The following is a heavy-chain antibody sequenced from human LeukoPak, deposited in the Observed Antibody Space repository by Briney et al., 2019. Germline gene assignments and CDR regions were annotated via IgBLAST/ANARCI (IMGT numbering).Heavy chain of an antibody. V-gene: IGHV4-59*01. D-gene: IGHD5-12*01. CDR1: GGSISSYY. CDR3: ARDSSGYDTLDY. CDR2: IYYSGST. J-gene: IGHJ4*02. Sequence: PSETLSLTCTVSGGSISSYYWSWIRQHPGKGLEWIGYIYYSGSTYYNPSLKSRVTISVDTSKNQFSLKLSSVTAADTAVYYCARDSSGYDTLDYWGQGTLVTVSS.